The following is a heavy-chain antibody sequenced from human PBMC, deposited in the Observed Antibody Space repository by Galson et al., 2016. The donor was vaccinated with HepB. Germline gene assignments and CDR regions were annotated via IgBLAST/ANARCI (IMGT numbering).Heavy chain of an antibody. D-gene: IGHD6-19*01. CDR3: ARESPHIAVPVLDD. CDR1: GFVFSSYG. V-gene: IGHV3-33*01. J-gene: IGHJ4*02. Sequence: SLRLSCAASGFVFSSYGIHWVRQAPGKGLEWVALIWHDGSNQYYADSVKGRFTISRDTSKNTLYLQMNSLRAEDSAVYYCARESPHIAVPVLDDWGQGTLVTVSS. CDR2: IWHDGSNQ.